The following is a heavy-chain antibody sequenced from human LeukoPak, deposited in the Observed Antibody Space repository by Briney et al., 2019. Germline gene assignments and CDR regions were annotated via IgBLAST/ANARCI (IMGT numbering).Heavy chain of an antibody. V-gene: IGHV3-23*01. CDR3: ARENWAPYD. Sequence: AGGSLRLSCAASGFTFSSYAMSWVRQAPGKGLEWASAISGSGGSTYYADSVKGRFTISRDNSKNTLYLQMNSLRAEYTAVYYCARENWAPYDWGQGTLVTVSS. CDR2: ISGSGGST. D-gene: IGHD3-3*01. CDR1: GFTFSSYA. J-gene: IGHJ4*02.